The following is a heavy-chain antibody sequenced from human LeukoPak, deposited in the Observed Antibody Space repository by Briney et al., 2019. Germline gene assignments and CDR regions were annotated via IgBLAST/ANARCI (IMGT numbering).Heavy chain of an antibody. Sequence: SDTLSLTCTVSGGSISSYYWSWIRQPPGKGLEWIGYIYYSGSTNYNPSLKSRVTISVDTSKNQFSLKLSSVTAADTAVYYCARTIAAAGTGWFDPWGQGTLVTVSS. CDR1: GGSISSYY. CDR2: IYYSGST. J-gene: IGHJ5*02. D-gene: IGHD6-13*01. CDR3: ARTIAAAGTGWFDP. V-gene: IGHV4-59*07.